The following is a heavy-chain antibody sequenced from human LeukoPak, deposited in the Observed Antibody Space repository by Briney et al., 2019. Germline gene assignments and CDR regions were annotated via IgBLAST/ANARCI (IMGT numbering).Heavy chain of an antibody. J-gene: IGHJ6*02. CDR1: GGSISSGGYY. CDR3: ARDSVFGVASYGMDV. V-gene: IGHV4-31*03. CDR2: IYYSGST. D-gene: IGHD3-3*01. Sequence: SETLSLTCTVSGGSISSGGYYWSWIRQHPGKGLEWIGYIYYSGSTYYNPSLKSRVTISVDTSKNQFSLKLSSVTAADTAVYYCARDSVFGVASYGMDVWGQGTTVTVPS.